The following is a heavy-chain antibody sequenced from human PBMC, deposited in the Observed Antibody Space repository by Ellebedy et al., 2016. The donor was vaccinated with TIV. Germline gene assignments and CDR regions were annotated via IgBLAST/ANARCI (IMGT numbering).Heavy chain of an antibody. V-gene: IGHV4-34*01. CDR2: INHSGST. D-gene: IGHD5-18*01. J-gene: IGHJ5*02. Sequence: MPSETLSLTCAVYGGSFSGYYWSWIRQPPGKGLEWIGEINHSGSTNYNPSLKSRVTISVDTSKNQFSLKLSSVTAADTAVYYCARSPSFGYSYGKGRGRWFDPWGQGTLVTVSS. CDR3: ARSPSFGYSYGKGRGRWFDP. CDR1: GGSFSGYY.